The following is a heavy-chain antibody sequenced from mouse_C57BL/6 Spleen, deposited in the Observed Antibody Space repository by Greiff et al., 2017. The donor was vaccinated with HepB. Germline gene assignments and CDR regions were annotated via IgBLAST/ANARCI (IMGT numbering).Heavy chain of an antibody. D-gene: IGHD4-1*01. J-gene: IGHJ1*03. V-gene: IGHV1-66*01. Sequence: VQLQQSGPELVKPGASVKISCKASGYSFTSYYIHWVKQRPGQGLEWIGWIYPGSGNTKYNEKFKGKATLTADTYSSTAYMQLSSLTSEDSAVYYGARRRTGTAYSDVWGTATTVTFSS. CDR2: IYPGSGNT. CDR3: ARRRTGTAYSDV. CDR1: GYSFTSYY.